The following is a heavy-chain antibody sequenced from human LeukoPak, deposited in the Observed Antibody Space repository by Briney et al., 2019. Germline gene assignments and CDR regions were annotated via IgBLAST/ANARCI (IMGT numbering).Heavy chain of an antibody. V-gene: IGHV4-4*07. Sequence: SETLSLTCTVSGGSISSYYWSWIRQPPGKGLEWIGRIYSSGSTDYNPSLKSRVTMSADTSKNKFSLKLSSVTAADTAVYYCARDSGTTGEVKFDPWGQGTLVTVSS. CDR3: ARDSGTTGEVKFDP. CDR1: GGSISSYY. CDR2: IYSSGST. D-gene: IGHD3-10*01. J-gene: IGHJ5*02.